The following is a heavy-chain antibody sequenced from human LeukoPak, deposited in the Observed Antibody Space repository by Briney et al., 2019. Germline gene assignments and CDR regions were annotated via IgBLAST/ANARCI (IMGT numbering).Heavy chain of an antibody. D-gene: IGHD6-19*01. CDR1: GFTFSSYS. CDR2: ISSSSSTI. Sequence: PGGSLRLSCAASGFTFSSYSMNWDRQAPGKGLEWVSYISSSSSTIYYADSVKGRFTISRDNAKNSLYLQMNSLRAEDTAVYYCARDLPVAGTGRRVLYFDYWGQGTLVTVSS. J-gene: IGHJ4*02. CDR3: ARDLPVAGTGRRVLYFDY. V-gene: IGHV3-48*01.